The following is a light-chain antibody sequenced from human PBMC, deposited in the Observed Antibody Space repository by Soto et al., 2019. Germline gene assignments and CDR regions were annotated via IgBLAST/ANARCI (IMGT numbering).Light chain of an antibody. CDR2: DAS. V-gene: IGKV3-11*01. CDR1: QNIDTY. Sequence: EVVLTQSPATLSVSPGERATLSCRASQNIDTYLAWYQQKPGQAPRLLIDDASSRATGIPARFSGSGSGTGFTLTIYNLEPEDFAVYYCHQGRTFGQGTRVDFK. CDR3: HQGRT. J-gene: IGKJ5*01.